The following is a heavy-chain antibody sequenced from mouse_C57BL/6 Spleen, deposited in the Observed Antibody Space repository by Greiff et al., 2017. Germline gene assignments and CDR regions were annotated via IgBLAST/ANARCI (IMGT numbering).Heavy chain of an antibody. Sequence: EVQLQQSGPELVKPGASVKISCKASGYTFTDYYMNWVKQSHGKSLEWIGDINPNNGGTSYNQKFKGKATLTVDKSSSTAYMELRSLTSEDSAVYYCANDYDGAYWGQGTLVTVSA. D-gene: IGHD2-4*01. CDR2: INPNNGGT. CDR3: ANDYDGAY. CDR1: GYTFTDYY. J-gene: IGHJ3*01. V-gene: IGHV1-26*01.